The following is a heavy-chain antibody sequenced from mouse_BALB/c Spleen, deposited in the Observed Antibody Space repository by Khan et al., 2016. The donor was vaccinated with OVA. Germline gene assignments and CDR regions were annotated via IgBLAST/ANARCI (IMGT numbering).Heavy chain of an antibody. CDR3: ASGLHYYGFYYDC. V-gene: IGHV3-6*02. CDR2: IRYDGSN. D-gene: IGHD1-2*01. J-gene: IGHJ2*01. Sequence: EVKLEESGPGLVKPSQSLSLTCSVTSYSIPSGYYWNWIRQFPGNKLEWMGYIRYDGSNNYNPFLKNRISITRDTSKNQIFLKLNSVTTEDTATCYYASGLHYYGFYYDCWGQGTTLTVSS. CDR1: SYSIPSGYY.